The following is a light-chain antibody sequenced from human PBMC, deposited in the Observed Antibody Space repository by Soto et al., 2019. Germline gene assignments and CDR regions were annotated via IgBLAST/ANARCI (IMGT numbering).Light chain of an antibody. V-gene: IGKV1-39*01. Sequence: DIQMTQSPSSLSASVGDRVTITCRASQSVSTWLNWYQQKPGKAPKLLIYATSNLQSGVPSRFSGGGPGTDFTLTISSLQPEDFATYYCQQTYRSPQTFGRGTRVE. CDR3: QQTYRSPQT. CDR2: ATS. J-gene: IGKJ4*02. CDR1: QSVSTW.